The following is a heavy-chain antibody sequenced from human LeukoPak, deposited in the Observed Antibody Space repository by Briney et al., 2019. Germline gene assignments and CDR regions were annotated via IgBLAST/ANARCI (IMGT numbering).Heavy chain of an antibody. Sequence: GGSLRLSCEASGFTFSTYGMHWVRQAPGKGLEWVAVIWYDGSNKNYADSAKGRFTISRDNSKNTLYLQMNSLRAEDTAVYYCARGGRTTWHGMDVWGQGTTVTVS. V-gene: IGHV3-33*01. CDR2: IWYDGSNK. CDR1: GFTFSTYG. J-gene: IGHJ6*02. CDR3: ARGGRTTWHGMDV. D-gene: IGHD4-17*01.